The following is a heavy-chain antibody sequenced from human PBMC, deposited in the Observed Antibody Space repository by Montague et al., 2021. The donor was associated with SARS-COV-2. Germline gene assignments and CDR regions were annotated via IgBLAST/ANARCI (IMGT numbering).Heavy chain of an antibody. CDR2: IWYDGSNK. D-gene: IGHD2-15*01. CDR3: AGAPSDIGGTY. CDR1: GFSFSQYG. Sequence: SLRLSCAASGFSFSQYGMHWVRQAPGKGLEWVAFIWYDGSNKDYAASVKGRFTISRDNSKNTLFLQMNSLRADDMGFYYCAGAPSDIGGTYWGQGTLVTVSS. V-gene: IGHV3-33*01. J-gene: IGHJ4*02.